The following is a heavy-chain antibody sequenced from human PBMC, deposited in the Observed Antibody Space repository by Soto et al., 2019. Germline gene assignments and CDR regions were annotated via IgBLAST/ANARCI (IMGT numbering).Heavy chain of an antibody. V-gene: IGHV1-8*01. CDR3: ARTGVVPDARSGYWFDP. Sequence: QVQLVQSGAEVKKPGASVKVSCKASGYTFTSYDINWVRQATGQGLEWMGWMNPNSGNTGYAQKFQGRVTMTRNTSISTAYMELSSLRSEDTAVYYCARTGVVPDARSGYWFDPWGQGTLVTVSS. CDR1: GYTFTSYD. J-gene: IGHJ5*02. D-gene: IGHD2-2*01. CDR2: MNPNSGNT.